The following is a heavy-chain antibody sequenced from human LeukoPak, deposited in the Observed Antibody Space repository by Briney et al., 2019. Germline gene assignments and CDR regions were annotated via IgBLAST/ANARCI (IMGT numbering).Heavy chain of an antibody. CDR2: INHSGST. CDR1: GGSIGSYY. D-gene: IGHD6-6*01. CDR3: ARLHFSGSSSSRDAFDI. J-gene: IGHJ3*02. V-gene: IGHV4-34*01. Sequence: PSETLSLTCTVSGGSIGSYYWSWIRQPPGKGLEWIGEINHSGSTNYNPSLKSRVTISVDTSKNQFSLKLSSVTAADTAVYYCARLHFSGSSSSRDAFDIWGQGTMVTVSS.